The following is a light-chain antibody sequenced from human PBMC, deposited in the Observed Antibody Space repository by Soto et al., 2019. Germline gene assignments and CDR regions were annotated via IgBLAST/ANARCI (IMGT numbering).Light chain of an antibody. V-gene: IGKV3-15*01. CDR2: GAS. Sequence: VMTQSPDTLSVSPGERVTLSCRASQSVSSSLAWYQQKPGQAPRLLIYGASTRATGLPARFSGSGSGTEFTLTISSLQSEDVATYYCQKYNSAPYTFGQGTKLEIK. CDR1: QSVSSS. J-gene: IGKJ2*01. CDR3: QKYNSAPYT.